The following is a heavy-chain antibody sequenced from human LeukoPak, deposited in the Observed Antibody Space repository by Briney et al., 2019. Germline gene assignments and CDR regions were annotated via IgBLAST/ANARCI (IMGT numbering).Heavy chain of an antibody. V-gene: IGHV1-2*02. D-gene: IGHD3-22*01. CDR1: GYTFTGYY. J-gene: IGHJ4*02. CDR2: INPNSGGT. CDR3: ARLESSGYYYSFDY. Sequence: ASVKVSCKASGYTFTGYYMHWVRQAPGQGLEWMGWINPNSGGTNYAQKFQGRVTMTRDTSISTAYLELSRLRSDDTAVYYCARLESSGYYYSFDYWGQGTLVTVSS.